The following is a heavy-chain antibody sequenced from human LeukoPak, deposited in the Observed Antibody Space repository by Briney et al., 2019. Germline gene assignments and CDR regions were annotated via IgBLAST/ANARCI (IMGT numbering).Heavy chain of an antibody. CDR1: GFTFDDYA. CDR3: AKDSSGYYEHFDY. J-gene: IGHJ4*02. Sequence: GRSLRLSCAASGFTFDDYAMHWVRQAPGKGLEWVSGISWNSGSIGYADSVKGRFTISRDNAKNSLYPQMNSLRAEDTALYYCAKDSSGYYEHFDYWGQGTLVTVTS. D-gene: IGHD3-22*01. CDR2: ISWNSGSI. V-gene: IGHV3-9*01.